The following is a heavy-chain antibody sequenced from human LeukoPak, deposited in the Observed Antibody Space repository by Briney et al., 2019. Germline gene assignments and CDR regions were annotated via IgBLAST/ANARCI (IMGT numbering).Heavy chain of an antibody. D-gene: IGHD5-12*01. Sequence: ASVKVSCKASGGTFSSYAISWVRQAPGQGLEWMGRIIPIFGTANYAQKFQGRVTITTDESTSTAYMELSSLRSEDTAVYYCARYSGYDLYYFDYWGQGTLVTVSS. CDR2: IIPIFGTA. CDR1: GGTFSSYA. CDR3: ARYSGYDLYYFDY. J-gene: IGHJ4*02. V-gene: IGHV1-69*05.